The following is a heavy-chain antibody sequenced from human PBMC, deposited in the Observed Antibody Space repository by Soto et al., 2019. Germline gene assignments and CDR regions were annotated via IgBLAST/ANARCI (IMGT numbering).Heavy chain of an antibody. CDR3: AKDPSTGHADL. V-gene: IGHV3-23*01. J-gene: IGHJ5*02. D-gene: IGHD3-9*01. CDR1: TGYA. Sequence: PGGSLRLSCTALTGYAMSWVRRGPGKGLEWISTISPTGNTHYADSVEGRFTISRDDSKNTFYLQMNNLRADDTGVYYCAKDPSTGHADLWRQGTLVTVSS. CDR2: ISPTGNT.